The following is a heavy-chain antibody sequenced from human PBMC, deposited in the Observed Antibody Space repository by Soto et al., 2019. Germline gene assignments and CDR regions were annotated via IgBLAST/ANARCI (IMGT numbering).Heavy chain of an antibody. V-gene: IGHV3-30-3*01. J-gene: IGHJ4*02. CDR1: GFTFNIYA. Sequence: QVQLVESGGGVVQPGRSLRLSCAASGFTFNIYAIHWVRQAPGKGLEWVAVISYEGSNKYYADSVKGRVTISRDNSKNTVDLQMSSLRAEHTAMYYCARTLFRTTVVTPSDSWGQGPLVTVSS. CDR2: ISYEGSNK. D-gene: IGHD2-21*02. CDR3: ARTLFRTTVVTPSDS.